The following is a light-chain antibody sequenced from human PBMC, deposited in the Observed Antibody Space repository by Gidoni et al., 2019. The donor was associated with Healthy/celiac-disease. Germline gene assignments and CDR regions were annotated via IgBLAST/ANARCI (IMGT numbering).Light chain of an antibody. CDR3: QQSYSTPLT. V-gene: IGKV1-39*01. J-gene: IGKJ4*01. CDR1: QSISSY. Sequence: DIQMTHSPSSLSASVGDRVTITCRASQSISSYLNWYQQKPGKAPKLLIYAAYSLQSGVPSRFSGSGSGTDLTLTISSLQPEDFATYYCQQSYSTPLTFGGGTKVEIK. CDR2: AAY.